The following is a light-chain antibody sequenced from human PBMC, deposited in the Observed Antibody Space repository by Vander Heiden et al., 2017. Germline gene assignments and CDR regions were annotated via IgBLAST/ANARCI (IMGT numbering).Light chain of an antibody. V-gene: IGKV1-5*03. CDR3: QQENSYSHT. J-gene: IGKJ2*01. CDR1: QSISSW. CDR2: KAS. Sequence: DIQMTQSPSTLSASVGDRVTITCRASQSISSWLAWYQQKPGRAPKLLIYKASILESGVPSRFSGSGSGTEFTLSITSLQPDDFATYYCQQENSYSHTFGQGTKLEIK.